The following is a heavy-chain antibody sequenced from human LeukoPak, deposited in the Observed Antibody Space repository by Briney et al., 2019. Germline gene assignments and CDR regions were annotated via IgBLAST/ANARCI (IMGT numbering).Heavy chain of an antibody. Sequence: GASVKVSCKASGYTFTGHYIYWVRQAPGQGLEYMGWINPSSGDTKYPQKFQGRVTMTRDTSISTAYMEVASLRSDDTAVYYCARPYFNFWGGYPSFHYYMDVWGKGTTVTVSS. CDR3: ARPYFNFWGGYPSFHYYMDV. CDR2: INPSSGDT. V-gene: IGHV1-2*02. CDR1: GYTFTGHY. D-gene: IGHD3-3*01. J-gene: IGHJ6*03.